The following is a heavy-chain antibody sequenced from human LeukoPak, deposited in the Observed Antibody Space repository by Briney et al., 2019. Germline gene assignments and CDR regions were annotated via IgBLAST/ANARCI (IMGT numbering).Heavy chain of an antibody. J-gene: IGHJ4*02. V-gene: IGHV4-38-2*02. D-gene: IGHD5-18*01. CDR2: IYHSGST. CDR3: ARDLGLGTAMVYYFDY. Sequence: SETLSLTCTVSGYSISSGYYWGWIRQPPGKGLEWIGSIYHSGSTYYNPSLKSRVTISVDTSKNQFSLKLSSVTAADTAVYYCARDLGLGTAMVYYFDYWGQGTLVTVSS. CDR1: GYSISSGYY.